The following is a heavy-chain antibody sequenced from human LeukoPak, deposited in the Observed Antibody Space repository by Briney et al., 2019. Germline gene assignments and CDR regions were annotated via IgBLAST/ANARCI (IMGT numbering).Heavy chain of an antibody. CDR2: ISYDGSNK. J-gene: IGHJ4*02. CDR3: ARETGSQYCSGGSCYSFNYYFDY. Sequence: GGSLRLSCAASGFTFSSYGIHWVRQAPGKGLEWVAVISYDGSNKYYADSVKGRFTISRDNSKNTLYLQMNSLRAEDAAVYYCARETGSQYCSGGSCYSFNYYFDYWGQGTLVTVSS. CDR1: GFTFSSYG. D-gene: IGHD2-15*01. V-gene: IGHV3-30*03.